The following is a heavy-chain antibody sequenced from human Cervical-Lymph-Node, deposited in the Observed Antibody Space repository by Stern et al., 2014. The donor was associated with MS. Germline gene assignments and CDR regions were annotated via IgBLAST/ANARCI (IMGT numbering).Heavy chain of an antibody. V-gene: IGHV5-51*03. CDR2: IYPGDYET. Sequence: QLVQSGAEVIKPGNSLKISCKGSAFSLTNTWIGWVRQLPGSGLEWMGIIYPGDYETRYSPYFEGQVTISADKSINTAYLQWSSLKASDTAMYYCARGRGIAFRPDDWGQGTLVTVSS. CDR3: ARGRGIAFRPDD. CDR1: AFSLTNTW. J-gene: IGHJ4*02. D-gene: IGHD3-3*02.